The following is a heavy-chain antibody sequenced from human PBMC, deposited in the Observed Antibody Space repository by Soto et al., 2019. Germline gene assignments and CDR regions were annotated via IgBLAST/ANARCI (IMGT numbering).Heavy chain of an antibody. D-gene: IGHD3-16*01. CDR1: GFTFTEHG. CDR2: IFDDGINK. J-gene: IGHJ5*02. V-gene: IGHV3-33*01. CDR3: ARDHNRVGGYNWFDA. Sequence: QVQLVESGGGVVQPGKSLRLSCVASGFTFTEHGMHWVRQAPGKGLEWVAVIFDDGINKYYADSVKGRFTISRDTSKSKLYLQMNSRRAEDTAVYYCARDHNRVGGYNWFDAWGQGTLVTVSS.